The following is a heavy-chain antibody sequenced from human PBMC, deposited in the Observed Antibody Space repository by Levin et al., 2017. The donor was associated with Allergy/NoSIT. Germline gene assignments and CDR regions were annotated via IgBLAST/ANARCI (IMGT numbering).Heavy chain of an antibody. CDR1: GFTFSDYA. V-gene: IGHV3-23*01. J-gene: IGHJ4*02. D-gene: IGHD2-15*01. Sequence: GGSLRLSCSASGFTFSDYAMSWVRQAPGKGLEWVSAISGSGGAGNTYYADSVKGRFTISRDKSEDTVYLQMNSLRAEDTAIYYCAKDGGDCSGGDVGFSDYFDSWGLGTLVTVSS. CDR2: ISGSGGAGNT. CDR3: AKDGGDCSGGDVGFSDYFDS.